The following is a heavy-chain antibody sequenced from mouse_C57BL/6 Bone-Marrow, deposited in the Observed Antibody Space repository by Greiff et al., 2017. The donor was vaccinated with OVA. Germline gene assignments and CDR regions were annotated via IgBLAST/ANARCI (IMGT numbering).Heavy chain of an antibody. D-gene: IGHD1-1*01. CDR1: GYTFTSYW. CDR3: ARVRYGSSSCYFDY. J-gene: IGHJ2*01. CDR2: IDPSDSET. Sequence: VQLQQSGAELVRPGSSVKLSCKASGYTFTSYWMHWVKQRPIQGLEWIGNIDPSDSETHYNQKFKDKATLTVDKSSSTAYMQLSSLTSEDSAVYYCARVRYGSSSCYFDYWGQGTTLTVSS. V-gene: IGHV1-52*01.